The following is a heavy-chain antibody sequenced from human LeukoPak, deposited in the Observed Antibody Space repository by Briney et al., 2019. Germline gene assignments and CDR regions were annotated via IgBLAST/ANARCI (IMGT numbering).Heavy chain of an antibody. CDR1: GLPFSSHW. V-gene: IGHV3-7*01. CDR3: ASGISFDY. D-gene: IGHD1-1*01. J-gene: IGHJ4*02. CDR2: INRDGTEK. Sequence: PGGSLRLSCAASGLPFSSHWLSWFRQSPGKGLEWVAHINRDGTEKQYLDSVKGRFTISRDNAKNSLYLQMNSLRAEDTAVYYCASGISFDYWGQGTLVTVSS.